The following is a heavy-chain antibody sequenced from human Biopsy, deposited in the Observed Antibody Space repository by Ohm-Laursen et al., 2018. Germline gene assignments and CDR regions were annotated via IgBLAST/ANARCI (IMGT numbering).Heavy chain of an antibody. D-gene: IGHD3-22*01. CDR3: ARGDYFDSNGYFWSDP. Sequence: SQTLSLTCPVSGGSISSGGSYWSWIRQRPGKGLEWIGYIFNSANTYYNPSLKNLITISGDTSKNQFSLKLNSVTAADTAVYYCARGDYFDSNGYFWSDPWGQGTLVAVSS. CDR1: GGSISSGGSY. CDR2: IFNSANT. J-gene: IGHJ5*02. V-gene: IGHV4-31*01.